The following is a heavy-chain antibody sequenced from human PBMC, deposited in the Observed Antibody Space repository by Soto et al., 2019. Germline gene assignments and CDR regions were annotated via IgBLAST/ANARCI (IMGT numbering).Heavy chain of an antibody. CDR2: INSDGSST. V-gene: IGHV3-74*01. D-gene: IGHD2-15*01. Sequence: EVQLVEPGGGLVQPGGSLRLSCAASGFTFSSYWMHWVRQAPGKGLVWVSRINSDGSSTSYADSVKGRFTISRDNAKNTLYLQMNSLRAEDTAVYYCARDRKGYCSGGSCYYFDYWGQGTLVTVSS. J-gene: IGHJ4*02. CDR1: GFTFSSYW. CDR3: ARDRKGYCSGGSCYYFDY.